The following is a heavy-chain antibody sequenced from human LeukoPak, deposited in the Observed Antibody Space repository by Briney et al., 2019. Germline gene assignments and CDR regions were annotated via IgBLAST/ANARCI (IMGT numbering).Heavy chain of an antibody. J-gene: IGHJ4*02. D-gene: IGHD6-19*01. CDR3: ARDHGSSGWYDY. CDR2: ISYDGSNK. Sequence: GGSLRLSCAASGFTFSSYAMHWVRQAPGKGLEWVAVISYDGSNKYYADSVKGRFTISRDNSKNTLYLQMNSLRAEDTAVYYCARDHGSSGWYDYWGQGTLVTVSS. V-gene: IGHV3-30*07. CDR1: GFTFSSYA.